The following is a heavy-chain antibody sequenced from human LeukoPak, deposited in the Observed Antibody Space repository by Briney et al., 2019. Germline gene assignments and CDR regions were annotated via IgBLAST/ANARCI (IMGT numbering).Heavy chain of an antibody. CDR1: GFPFSNYG. J-gene: IGHJ3*02. Sequence: GGSLRLSCAASGFPFSNYGMNWVRQAPGKGLEWVSYISSSGSTIYYADSVKGRFTISRDNAKNSLYLQMNSLRAEDTAVYYCARVGRDYYGSGSYPDAFDIWGQGTMVTVSS. CDR2: ISSSGSTI. V-gene: IGHV3-48*04. D-gene: IGHD3-10*01. CDR3: ARVGRDYYGSGSYPDAFDI.